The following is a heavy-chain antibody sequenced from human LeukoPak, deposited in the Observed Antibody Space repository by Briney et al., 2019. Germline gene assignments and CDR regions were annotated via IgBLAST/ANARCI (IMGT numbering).Heavy chain of an antibody. CDR1: GFTFSSYG. Sequence: GGSLRLSCAASGFTFSSYGMTWVRQAPGKGLEWVSSISGSGGTTFYADSVKGRFTISRDNSKNTLSLQMNSLRAEDTAVYYCAKGGWGHSDYWGQGTLVTVSS. J-gene: IGHJ4*02. CDR2: ISGSGGTT. D-gene: IGHD3-16*01. V-gene: IGHV3-23*01. CDR3: AKGGWGHSDY.